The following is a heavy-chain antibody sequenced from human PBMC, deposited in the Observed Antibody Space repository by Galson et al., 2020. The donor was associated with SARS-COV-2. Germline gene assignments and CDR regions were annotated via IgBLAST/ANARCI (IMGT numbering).Heavy chain of an antibody. CDR1: GGYISSYY. J-gene: IGHJ2*01. D-gene: IGHD3-10*01. CDR3: ARVRVDVWFGELSTPDWYFDL. CDR2: INYSGST. Sequence: SETLSLTCTVSGGYISSYYWSWIRQPPGKGLEWHGYINYSGSTNYNPSLKSRVTISVDTSKNQFSLKLSSVTAADTAVYYCARVRVDVWFGELSTPDWYFDLWGRGTLVTVSS. V-gene: IGHV4-59*13.